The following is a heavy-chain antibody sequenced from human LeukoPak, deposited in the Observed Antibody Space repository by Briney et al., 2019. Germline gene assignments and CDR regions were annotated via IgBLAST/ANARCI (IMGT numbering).Heavy chain of an antibody. Sequence: SVKVSCKASGGTFSSYAISWVRQAPGQGLEWMGRIIPILSIANYAQKFQGRVTITADKSTSTAYMELSSLRSEDTAVYYCARDPPIAVTGTGALSDYWGQGTLVTVSS. V-gene: IGHV1-69*04. CDR2: IIPILSIA. D-gene: IGHD6-19*01. CDR3: ARDPPIAVTGTGALSDY. CDR1: GGTFSSYA. J-gene: IGHJ4*02.